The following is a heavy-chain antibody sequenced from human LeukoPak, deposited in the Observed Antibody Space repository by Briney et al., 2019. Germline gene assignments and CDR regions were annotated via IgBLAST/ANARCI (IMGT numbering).Heavy chain of an antibody. CDR2: INSDGSST. J-gene: IGHJ5*02. D-gene: IGHD1-26*01. CDR1: GFTFSSYA. Sequence: GGSLRLSCAASGFTFSSYAMSWVRQAPGKGLVWVSRINSDGSSTSYADSVKGRFTISRDNAKNTLYLQMNSLRAEDTAVYYCARGFGGSYYGWFDPWGQGTLVTVSS. V-gene: IGHV3-74*01. CDR3: ARGFGGSYYGWFDP.